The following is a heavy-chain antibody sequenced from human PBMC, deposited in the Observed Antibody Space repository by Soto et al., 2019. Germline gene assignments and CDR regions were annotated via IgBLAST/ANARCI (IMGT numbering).Heavy chain of an antibody. Sequence: QLQLQESGSGLVKPSQTLSLTCAVSGGSISSGGYSWSWIRQPPGKGLEWIGYIYHSGSTYYNPSRKSRVTIAVDMSKTHLSLKLSSVAAADTPVYYCARGQVVAAHHWGQGALFTVSA. CDR1: GGSISSGGYS. V-gene: IGHV4-30-2*01. CDR3: ARGQVVAAHH. J-gene: IGHJ4*02. D-gene: IGHD2-15*01. CDR2: IYHSGST.